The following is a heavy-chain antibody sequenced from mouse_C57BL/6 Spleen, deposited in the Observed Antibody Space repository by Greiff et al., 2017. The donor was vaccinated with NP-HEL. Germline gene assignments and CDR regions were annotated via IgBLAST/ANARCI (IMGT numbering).Heavy chain of an antibody. V-gene: IGHV1-18*01. CDR3: ARFPSFYGSSYWYFDV. Sequence: VQLQQSGPELVKPGASVKIPCKASGYTFTDYNMAWVKQSHGTSLEWIGDINPNNGGTIYNQKFKGKATLTVDKSSSTAYMELRSLTSEDTAVYYCARFPSFYGSSYWYFDVWGTGTTVTVSS. J-gene: IGHJ1*03. D-gene: IGHD1-1*01. CDR2: INPNNGGT. CDR1: GYTFTDYN.